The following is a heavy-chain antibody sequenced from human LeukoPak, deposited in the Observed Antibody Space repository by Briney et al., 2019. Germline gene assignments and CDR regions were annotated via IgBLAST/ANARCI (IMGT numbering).Heavy chain of an antibody. CDR3: ARTAGVAVAGSRQYFDY. V-gene: IGHV4-39*01. Sequence: SSETLSLTCTVSGDLISTNSYYWGWIRQPPERGLEWIGSFYYSGSTYYHPSLKSRVTISVDTSENKFSLYLSSVTAADTAVYYCARTAGVAVAGSRQYFDYWGQGTLVTVSS. J-gene: IGHJ4*02. CDR1: GDLISTNSYY. D-gene: IGHD6-19*01. CDR2: FYYSGST.